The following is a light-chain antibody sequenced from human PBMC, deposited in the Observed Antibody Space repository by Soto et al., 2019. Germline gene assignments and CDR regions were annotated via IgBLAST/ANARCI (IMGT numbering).Light chain of an antibody. V-gene: IGKV1-5*03. CDR1: QTISSW. CDR3: QHYYSYSEA. CDR2: KAS. Sequence: DIQMTQSPSTLSGSVGDRVTITCRASQTISSWLAWYQQKPGKAPKLLIYKASTLKSGVPSRFSGSGSGTEFTPTISSLQPDDFATYYCQHYYSYSEAFGQGTKVDIK. J-gene: IGKJ1*01.